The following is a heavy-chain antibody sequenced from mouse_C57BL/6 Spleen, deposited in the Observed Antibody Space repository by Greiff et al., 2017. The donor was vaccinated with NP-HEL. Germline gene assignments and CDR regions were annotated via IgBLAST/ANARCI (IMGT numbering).Heavy chain of an antibody. CDR2: INPSSGYT. Sequence: VQLQQSGAELVKPGASVKLSCKASGYTFTSYWMHWVKQRPGQGLDWIGYINPSSGYTKSNQKFKGKATLTAAKSSSTAYMHLSSLTYEDSADYYSARRYDYDGGNAMDDWGQGTSVTVSS. V-gene: IGHV1-7*01. J-gene: IGHJ4*01. CDR1: GYTFTSYW. D-gene: IGHD2-4*01. CDR3: ARRYDYDGGNAMDD.